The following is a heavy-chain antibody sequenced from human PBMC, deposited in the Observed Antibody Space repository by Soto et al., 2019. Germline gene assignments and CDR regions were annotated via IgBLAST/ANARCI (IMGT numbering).Heavy chain of an antibody. D-gene: IGHD6-13*01. Sequence: ASVKVSCKASGYTFTGYYMHWVRQAPGQGLEWMGWINPNSGGANYAQKFQGRVTMTRDTSISTAYMELSRLRSDDTAVYYCARDDEAAAALYYSYGMDVWGQGTTVTVSS. J-gene: IGHJ6*02. CDR3: ARDDEAAAALYYSYGMDV. V-gene: IGHV1-2*02. CDR1: GYTFTGYY. CDR2: INPNSGGA.